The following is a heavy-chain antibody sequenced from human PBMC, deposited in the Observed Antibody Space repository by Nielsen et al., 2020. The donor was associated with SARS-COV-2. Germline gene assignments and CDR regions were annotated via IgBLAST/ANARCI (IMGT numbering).Heavy chain of an antibody. CDR1: GFTFSSYA. D-gene: IGHD3-16*02. Sequence: GESLKISCEASGFTFSSYAMSWVRQAPGKGLEWVSGISTSGDTTYYSDSVKGRFTISRDNSKNTLYLQMNSLRAEDTAVYYCAKDQITFGGVIGVFDYWGQGTLVTVSS. CDR2: ISTSGDTT. J-gene: IGHJ4*02. V-gene: IGHV3-23*01. CDR3: AKDQITFGGVIGVFDY.